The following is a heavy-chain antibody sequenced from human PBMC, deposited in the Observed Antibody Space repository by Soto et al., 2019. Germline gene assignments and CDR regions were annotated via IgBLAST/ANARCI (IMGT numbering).Heavy chain of an antibody. CDR3: PRDRGSYALDY. CDR2: ICAYNGNT. V-gene: IGHV1-18*01. Sequence: QVQLVQSGAEVKKPGASVKVSCKASGYTFTSYGISWVLQAPGQGLEWMGCICAYNGNTTYAQKLQGRGTMTTDTSPSTAYMELRTLRSDATAVYYCPRDRGSYALDYWGQGTLGTVSS. CDR1: GYTFTSYG. D-gene: IGHD1-26*01. J-gene: IGHJ4*02.